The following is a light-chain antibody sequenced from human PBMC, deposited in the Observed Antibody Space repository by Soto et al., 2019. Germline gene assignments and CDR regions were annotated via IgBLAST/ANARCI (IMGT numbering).Light chain of an antibody. Sequence: IVMTQSPATLSVSPGERATLSCRASQSVSSNLAWYQQKPGQAPRLLIYGASTRATGIPARFSGSGYGTEFTLTISSLQYEDFAVYYCQQYNNWPRTFGQGTKVEIK. J-gene: IGKJ1*01. CDR2: GAS. CDR3: QQYNNWPRT. V-gene: IGKV3-15*01. CDR1: QSVSSN.